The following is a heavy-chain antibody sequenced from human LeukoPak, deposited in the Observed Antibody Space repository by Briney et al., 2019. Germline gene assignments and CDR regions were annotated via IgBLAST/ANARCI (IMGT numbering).Heavy chain of an antibody. CDR1: GYTFTSYG. V-gene: IGHV1-18*01. CDR3: ARYDIYSSSSPHGY. J-gene: IGHJ4*02. Sequence: ASVKVSCKASGYTFTSYGISWVRQAPGQGLEWMGWISAYNGNTNYAQKLQGRVTMTTDTSTSTACMELRSLRSDDTAVYYCARYDIYSSSSPHGYWGQGTLVTVSS. D-gene: IGHD6-6*01. CDR2: ISAYNGNT.